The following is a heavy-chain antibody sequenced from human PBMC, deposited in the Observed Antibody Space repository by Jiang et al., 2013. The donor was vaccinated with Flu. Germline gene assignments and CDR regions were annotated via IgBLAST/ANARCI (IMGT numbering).Heavy chain of an antibody. CDR2: ISGSGGST. J-gene: IGHJ4*02. CDR3: ARSGSYSVDPFDY. Sequence: WVRQAPGKGLEWVSAISGSGGSTYYADSVKGRFTISRDNSKNTLYLQMNSLRAEDTAVYYCARSGSYSVDPFDYWGQGTLVTVSS. D-gene: IGHD1-26*01. V-gene: IGHV3-23*01.